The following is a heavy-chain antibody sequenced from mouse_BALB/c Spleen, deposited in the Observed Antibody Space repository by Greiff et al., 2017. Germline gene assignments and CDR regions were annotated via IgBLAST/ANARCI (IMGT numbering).Heavy chain of an antibody. CDR1: GFTFSSYA. CDR2: ISSGGSYT. Sequence: EVQLVESGGGLVKPGGSLKLSCAASGFTFSSYAMSWVRQSPEKRLEWVAEISSGGSYTYYPDTVTGRFTISRDNAKNTLYLEMSSLRSEDTAMYYCASPYYYGSSGGFAYWGQGTLVTVSA. CDR3: ASPYYYGSSGGFAY. D-gene: IGHD1-1*01. V-gene: IGHV5-9-4*01. J-gene: IGHJ3*01.